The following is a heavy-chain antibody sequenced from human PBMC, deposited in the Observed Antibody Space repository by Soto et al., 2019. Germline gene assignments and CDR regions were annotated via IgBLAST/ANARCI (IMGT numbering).Heavy chain of an antibody. CDR2: INAGNGNT. Sequence: QVQLVQSGAEVKKPGASVKVSCKASGYTFTSYAMHWVRQAPGQRLEWMGWINAGNGNTKYSQKFQGRVTITRDTSASTAYMELSSLRSEDTAVYYCARGPANYYGSGSYSWFGPWGQGTLVTVSS. J-gene: IGHJ5*02. CDR1: GYTFTSYA. V-gene: IGHV1-3*01. D-gene: IGHD3-10*01. CDR3: ARGPANYYGSGSYSWFGP.